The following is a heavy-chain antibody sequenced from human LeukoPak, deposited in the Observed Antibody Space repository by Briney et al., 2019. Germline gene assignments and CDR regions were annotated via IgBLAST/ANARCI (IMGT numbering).Heavy chain of an antibody. Sequence: ASVKVSCKASGYTFTGYYVHWVRQAPGQGLEWTGWSNPNSGGTNFAQKFQGRVTMTRDTSISTAYMELSSLRSEDTAVYYCARGRPPGVLWSWFDPWGQGTLVTVSS. CDR3: ARGRPPGVLWSWFDP. D-gene: IGHD3-10*01. V-gene: IGHV1-2*02. CDR1: GYTFTGYY. J-gene: IGHJ5*02. CDR2: SNPNSGGT.